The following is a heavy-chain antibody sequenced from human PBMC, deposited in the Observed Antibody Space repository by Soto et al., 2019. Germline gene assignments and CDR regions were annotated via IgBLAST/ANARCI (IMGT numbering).Heavy chain of an antibody. V-gene: IGHV3-48*03. D-gene: IGHD2-15*01. CDR1: GFTFSSYE. J-gene: IGHJ4*02. Sequence: EVQLVESGGGSVQTGGSLRLSCAASGFTFSSYEMNWVRQAPGKGLEWVSYIGSSGSNIYYADSVKGRFTISRDNAENSLYLQMNSLRAEDTATYYCARVSSSGRPGDYWGQGTLVTVSS. CDR3: ARVSSSGRPGDY. CDR2: IGSSGSNI.